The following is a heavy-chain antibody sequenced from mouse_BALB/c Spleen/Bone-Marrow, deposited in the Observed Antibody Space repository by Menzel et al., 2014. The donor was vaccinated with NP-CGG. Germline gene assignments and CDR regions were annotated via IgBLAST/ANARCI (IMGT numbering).Heavy chain of an antibody. CDR1: GFNIKDTY. D-gene: IGHD1-2*01. CDR2: IDPANGNT. CDR3: ARGGTTATWYFDV. V-gene: IGHV14-3*02. Sequence: DVQLQESGAELVKPGASVKLSCTASGFNIKDTYMHWVKQRPEQGLEWIGRIDPANGNTKYDPKFQGKATITADTSSNTAYLQLSSLTSEDTAVYYCARGGTTATWYFDVWGAGTTATVSS. J-gene: IGHJ1*01.